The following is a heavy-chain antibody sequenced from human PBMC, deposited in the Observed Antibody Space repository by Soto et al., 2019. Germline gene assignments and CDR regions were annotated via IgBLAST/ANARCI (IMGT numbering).Heavy chain of an antibody. CDR2: ISGSGGST. Sequence: EVQLLESGGGLVQPGGSLRLSCVASGFTFSSYAMSWVRQAPGKGLEWVSAISGSGGSTYYADSVKGRFTISRDNSKNTLYLQMNSLRAEDTAVYYCAKKEYCGGDCYWYFDLWGRGTLVTVSS. D-gene: IGHD2-21*02. CDR3: AKKEYCGGDCYWYFDL. CDR1: GFTFSSYA. V-gene: IGHV3-23*01. J-gene: IGHJ2*01.